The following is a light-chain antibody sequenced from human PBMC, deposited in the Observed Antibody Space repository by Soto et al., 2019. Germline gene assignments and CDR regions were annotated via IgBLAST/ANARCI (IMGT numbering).Light chain of an antibody. Sequence: EIVLTQSPGTLSLSPGERAILSFRASQSVSSSYLAWYQQKPGQAPRLLIYGASSRATGIPDRFSGSGSGTDFTLTISRLEPEDFAVYYCQQYGSSPPWTFGQGTKVDIK. CDR3: QQYGSSPPWT. J-gene: IGKJ1*01. CDR1: QSVSSSY. CDR2: GAS. V-gene: IGKV3-20*01.